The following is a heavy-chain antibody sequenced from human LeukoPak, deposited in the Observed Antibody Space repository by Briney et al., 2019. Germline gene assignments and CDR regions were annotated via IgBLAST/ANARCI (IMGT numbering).Heavy chain of an antibody. D-gene: IGHD5-18*01. J-gene: IGHJ4*02. CDR1: GFTFSNYA. V-gene: IGHV3-30-3*01. Sequence: GRSLRLSCAASGFTFSNYAMHWVRRAPGKGLEWVAVISYDGSNKYYADSVKGRFTISRDNSKNTLYLQMNSLRAEDTALYYCARDSYGFDCWGQGTLVTVSS. CDR2: ISYDGSNK. CDR3: ARDSYGFDC.